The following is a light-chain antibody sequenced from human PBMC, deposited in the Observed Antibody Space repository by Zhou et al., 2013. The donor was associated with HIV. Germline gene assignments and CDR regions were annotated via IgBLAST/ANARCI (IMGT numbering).Light chain of an antibody. CDR1: QGISSA. J-gene: IGKJ2*01. V-gene: IGKV1-13*02. CDR3: QQFNSYPRT. CDR2: AAS. Sequence: AIQLTQSPSSLSASVGDRVTITCRASQGISSALAWYQQQSGKAPKLLIYAASSLESGVPSRFSGSGSGTDFTLTISSLQPEDFATYYCQQFNSYPRTFGLGDQSWRSN.